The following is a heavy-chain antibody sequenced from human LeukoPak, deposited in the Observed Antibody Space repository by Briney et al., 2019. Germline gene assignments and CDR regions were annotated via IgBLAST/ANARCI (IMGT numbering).Heavy chain of an antibody. V-gene: IGHV1-69*02. Sequence: SVKVSCKASGGTFSSYTISWVRQAPGQGLEWMGRIIPILGIANYAQKFQGRVTITADKSTSTAYMELSSLRSEDTAVYYCARARNPYGDFDYWGQGTLVAVSS. D-gene: IGHD4-17*01. CDR2: IIPILGIA. CDR1: GGTFSSYT. CDR3: ARARNPYGDFDY. J-gene: IGHJ4*02.